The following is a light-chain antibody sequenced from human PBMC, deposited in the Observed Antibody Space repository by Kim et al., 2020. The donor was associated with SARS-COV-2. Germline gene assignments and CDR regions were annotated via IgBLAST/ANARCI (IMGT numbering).Light chain of an antibody. CDR3: QQYGSSRLT. CDR1: QSVSSSY. CDR2: GAS. Sequence: SPGERATLCCRASQSVSSSYLAWYQQKPGQAPRLLIYGASSRATGIPDRFSGSGSGTDFTLTISRLEPEDFAVYYCQQYGSSRLTFGGGTKVDIK. J-gene: IGKJ4*01. V-gene: IGKV3-20*01.